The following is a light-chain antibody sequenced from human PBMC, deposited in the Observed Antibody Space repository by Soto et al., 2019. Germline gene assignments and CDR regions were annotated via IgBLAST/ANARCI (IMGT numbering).Light chain of an antibody. CDR1: QSISSY. Sequence: DIQMTQSPSSLSASVGDRVTITCRASQSISSYLNWYQQKPGKAPKLLIYAASSLQSGVPSRFSGSRSGTDCTLTISILHPEDFATYYCQQSYSTPRTFGQGNPVEIK. CDR3: QQSYSTPRT. V-gene: IGKV1-39*01. CDR2: AAS. J-gene: IGKJ1*01.